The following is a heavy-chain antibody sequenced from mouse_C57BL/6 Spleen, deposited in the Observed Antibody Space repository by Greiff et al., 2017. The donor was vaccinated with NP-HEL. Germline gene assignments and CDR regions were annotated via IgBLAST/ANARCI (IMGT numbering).Heavy chain of an antibody. CDR1: CYTFTSYW. CDR2: IDPSDSET. CDR3: ARPYYGSSAWFAY. Sequence: QVQLQQSGAELVRPGSSVKLSCKASCYTFTSYWMHWVKQRPIQGLEWIGNIDPSDSETHYNQKFKDKATLTVDKSSSTAYMQLSSLTSEDSAVYYCARPYYGSSAWFAYWGQGTLVTVSA. J-gene: IGHJ3*01. D-gene: IGHD1-1*01. V-gene: IGHV1-52*01.